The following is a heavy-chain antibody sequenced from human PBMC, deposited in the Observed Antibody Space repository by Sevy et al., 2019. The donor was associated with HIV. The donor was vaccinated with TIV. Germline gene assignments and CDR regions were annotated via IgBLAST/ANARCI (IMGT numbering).Heavy chain of an antibody. CDR3: TTAGLVGAEED. V-gene: IGHV3-15*01. CDR2: IKSKTDGGTT. J-gene: IGHJ4*02. CDR1: GFTFSNAW. Sequence: LGGSLRLSCAASGFTFSNAWMSWVRQAPGKGLEWVGRIKSKTDGGTTDYAAPVKGRFTISRDDSKNTLYLQMNSLKTEATAVYYCTTAGLVGAEEDWGQGTLVTVSS. D-gene: IGHD1-26*01.